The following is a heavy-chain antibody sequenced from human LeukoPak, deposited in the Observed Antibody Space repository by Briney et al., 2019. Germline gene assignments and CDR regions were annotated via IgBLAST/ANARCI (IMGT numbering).Heavy chain of an antibody. CDR1: GGSISSSNW. V-gene: IGHV4-4*02. CDR2: IYYSGST. J-gene: IGHJ4*02. CDR3: ARGRGVPYYYDSSGYYPADY. D-gene: IGHD3-22*01. Sequence: SGTLSLTCAVSGGSISSSNWWNWVRQPPGKGLEWIGYIYYSGSTNYNPSLKSRVTISVDTSKNQFSLKLSSVTAADTAVYYCARGRGVPYYYDSSGYYPADYWGQGTLVTVSS.